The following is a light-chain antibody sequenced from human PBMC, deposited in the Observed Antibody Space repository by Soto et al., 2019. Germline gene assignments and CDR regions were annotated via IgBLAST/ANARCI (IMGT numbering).Light chain of an antibody. Sequence: QPVLTQSSSASASLGSSVKLTCTLSSGHSSYIIAWHQQQPGKAPRYLMKLEGSGNYNKGSGVPDRFSGSSSGADRYLTISNLQSDDEADYYCETWDSNTRVFGGGTKLTVL. CDR2: LEGSGNY. J-gene: IGLJ2*01. CDR3: ETWDSNTRV. V-gene: IGLV4-60*03. CDR1: SGHSSYI.